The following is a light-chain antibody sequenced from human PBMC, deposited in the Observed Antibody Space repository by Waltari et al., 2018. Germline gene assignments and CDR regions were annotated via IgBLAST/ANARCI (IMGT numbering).Light chain of an antibody. CDR2: GAS. CDR3: QHYLRLPVT. J-gene: IGKJ1*01. Sequence: EIVLTQSPGTLSLSPGGSDTLSCRTSQSVTRALAWYQQKPGQAPRLLIYGASNRATGIPDRFSGSGSGTDFSLTISSLEPEDFAVYYCQHYLRLPVTFGQGTKVEVK. V-gene: IGKV3-20*01. CDR1: QSVTRA.